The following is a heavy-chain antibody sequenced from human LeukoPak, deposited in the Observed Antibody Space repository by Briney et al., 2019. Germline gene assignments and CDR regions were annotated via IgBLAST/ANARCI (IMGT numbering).Heavy chain of an antibody. CDR2: ISAYNGNT. Sequence: ASVKVSCKASGYTFTSYGISWVRQAPGQGLEWMGWISAYNGNTNYAQKLQGRVTMTTDTSTSTAYMELSSLRSEDTAVYYCASGKPHYYYYYMDVWGKGTTVTVSS. J-gene: IGHJ6*03. V-gene: IGHV1-18*01. CDR1: GYTFTSYG. D-gene: IGHD1-14*01. CDR3: ASGKPHYYYYYMDV.